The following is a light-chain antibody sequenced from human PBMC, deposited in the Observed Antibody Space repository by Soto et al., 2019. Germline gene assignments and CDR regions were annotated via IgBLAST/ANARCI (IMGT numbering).Light chain of an antibody. CDR3: NSYTSSTTYA. CDR1: ISDVGGYNY. J-gene: IGLJ1*01. CDR2: EVN. Sequence: QSSLTQPASLSGSPGQSITISCTGTISDVGGYNYVSWYQQHPGRAPKLLIYEVNNRPSGVSNRFSGSKSGNTASLTISGLQAEDEADYYCNSYTSSTTYAYGTGTKVDVL. V-gene: IGLV2-14*01.